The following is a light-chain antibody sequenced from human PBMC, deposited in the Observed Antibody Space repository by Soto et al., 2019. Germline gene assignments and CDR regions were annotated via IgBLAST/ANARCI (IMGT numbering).Light chain of an antibody. Sequence: QSALTQPPSVSGAPGQRVTISCTGSSSNIGAGYDVHWYQQLPGIAPKLLIYANNNRPSGVPDRFSGSKSGTSASLAITGLQAEDEADYYCQSYDSSVNYVFGTGTKVTVL. V-gene: IGLV1-40*01. CDR2: ANN. CDR1: SSNIGAGYD. CDR3: QSYDSSVNYV. J-gene: IGLJ1*01.